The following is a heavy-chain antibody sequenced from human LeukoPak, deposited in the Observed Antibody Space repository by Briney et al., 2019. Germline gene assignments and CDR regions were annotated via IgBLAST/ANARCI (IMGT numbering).Heavy chain of an antibody. Sequence: GGSLRLSCAASGFTFSSYDMHWVRQATGKGLEWVSAIGTAGDTYYPGSVKGRFTISRENAKNSLYLQMNSLRAGDTAVYYCAREGIWNAFDIWGQGTMVTVSS. J-gene: IGHJ3*02. CDR2: IGTAGDT. V-gene: IGHV3-13*01. CDR3: AREGIWNAFDI. CDR1: GFTFSSYD. D-gene: IGHD2/OR15-2a*01.